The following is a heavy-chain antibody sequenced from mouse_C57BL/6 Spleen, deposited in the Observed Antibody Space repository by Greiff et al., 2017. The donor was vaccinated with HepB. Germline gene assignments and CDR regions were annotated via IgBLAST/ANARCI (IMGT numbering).Heavy chain of an antibody. J-gene: IGHJ1*03. CDR2: IWRGGST. CDR3: AISNRGLYWYFDV. V-gene: IGHV2-5*01. Sequence: QVQLQQSGPGLVQPSQSLSITCTVSGFSLTSYGVHWVRQSPGKGLEWLGVIWRGGSTDYNAAFMSRLGITKDNSKSQVFFKMNSLQADDTAIYYCAISNRGLYWYFDVWGTGTTVTVSS. CDR1: GFSLTSYG. D-gene: IGHD3-1*01.